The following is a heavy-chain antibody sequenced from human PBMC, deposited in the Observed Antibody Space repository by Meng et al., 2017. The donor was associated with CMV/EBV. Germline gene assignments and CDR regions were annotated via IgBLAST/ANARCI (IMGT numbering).Heavy chain of an antibody. V-gene: IGHV1-2*02. CDR3: ARRYCSSTSCKRYFDY. CDR2: INPNSGGT. J-gene: IGHJ4*02. CDR1: GYTFTGYY. D-gene: IGHD2-2*01. Sequence: ASVKVSCKASGYTFTGYYMHWVRQAPGQGLEWMGWINPNSGGTNYAQKFQGRVTMTRDTSISTAYMELSRLRSDDTAVYYCARRYCSSTSCKRYFDYWGQGTLVTVSS.